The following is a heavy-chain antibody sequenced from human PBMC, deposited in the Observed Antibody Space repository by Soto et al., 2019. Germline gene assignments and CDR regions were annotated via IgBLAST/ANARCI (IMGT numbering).Heavy chain of an antibody. D-gene: IGHD3-10*01. Sequence: QVQLQESGPGLVKPSETLSLTCTVSGGSVSSGSFYWSWIRQPPGKGLEWIGYFYYSGSTNYNPSLKSRVTISVDTFKNQFSLKLISVTAADTAVYYCARSFGYGSGSTLDYWGQGTLVTVSS. J-gene: IGHJ4*02. CDR3: ARSFGYGSGSTLDY. V-gene: IGHV4-61*01. CDR1: GGSVSSGSFY. CDR2: FYYSGST.